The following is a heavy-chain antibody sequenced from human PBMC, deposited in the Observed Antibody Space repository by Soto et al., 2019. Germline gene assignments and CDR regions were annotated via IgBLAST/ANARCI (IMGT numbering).Heavy chain of an antibody. CDR1: GYSFTSYW. V-gene: IGHV5-51*07. D-gene: IGHD6-13*01. J-gene: IGHJ5*02. Sequence: KRSWKGSGYSFTSYWVGSVHQKPGKGLEWMGIIYPGDSDTRYSPSFQGQVTISADKSISTAYLQWSSLKASDTAMYYCARRIPAAGTSWFDPWGQGTLVTVS. CDR3: ARRIPAAGTSWFDP. CDR2: IYPGDSDT.